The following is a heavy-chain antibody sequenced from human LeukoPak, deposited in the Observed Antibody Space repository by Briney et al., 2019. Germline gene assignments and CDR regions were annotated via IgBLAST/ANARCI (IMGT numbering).Heavy chain of an antibody. D-gene: IGHD1-26*01. J-gene: IGHJ3*02. CDR2: IYTSGST. CDR3: ARELGYSGSYRDAFDI. Sequence: SQTPSLTCTVSGGSISSGSYYWSWIRQPAGKGLEWIVRIYTSGSTNYNPSLKSRVTISVDTSKNQFSLKLSSVTAADTAVYYCARELGYSGSYRDAFDIWGQGTMVTVSS. CDR1: GGSISSGSYY. V-gene: IGHV4-61*02.